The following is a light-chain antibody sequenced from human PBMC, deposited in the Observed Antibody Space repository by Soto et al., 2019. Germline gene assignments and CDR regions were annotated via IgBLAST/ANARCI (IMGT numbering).Light chain of an antibody. CDR2: DNN. CDR1: SSNIGNNF. CDR3: GTWDSSLTSVV. Sequence: QSVLTQPPSVSAAPRQKVTISCSGSSSNIGNNFVSWYQQVPGTAPKLLIYDNNKRPSGIPDRFSGSKSGTSATLGITGLQTGDEADYYCGTWDSSLTSVVFGGGTKLTGL. J-gene: IGLJ3*02. V-gene: IGLV1-51*01.